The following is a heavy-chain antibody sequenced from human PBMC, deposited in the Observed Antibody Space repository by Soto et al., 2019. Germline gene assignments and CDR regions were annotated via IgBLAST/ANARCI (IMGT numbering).Heavy chain of an antibody. CDR3: ARHSGYSYFGNYGMDV. Sequence: QLQLQESGPGLVKPSETLSLTCTVSGGSISSSSYYWGWIRQPPGKGLEWIGTIYYSGRTYYNPSLKSRVTISVDTSKNQFSLKLSSVTAADTAVYYCARHSGYSYFGNYGMDVWGQGTTVTVSS. J-gene: IGHJ6*02. D-gene: IGHD5-18*01. CDR2: IYYSGRT. V-gene: IGHV4-39*01. CDR1: GGSISSSSYY.